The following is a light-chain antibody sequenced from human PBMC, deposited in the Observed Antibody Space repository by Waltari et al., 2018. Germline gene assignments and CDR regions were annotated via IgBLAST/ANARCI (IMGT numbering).Light chain of an antibody. CDR1: QSILYSSKSKNY. V-gene: IGKV4-1*01. CDR3: QQYYNTPRT. J-gene: IGKJ1*01. Sequence: DIVMTQSPDSLAVSLGERATINCKSSQSILYSSKSKNYLARYQQKPGQPPKLLINRAAIREAGVPDRFSGSGSETDFTLTIGSLQAEDVEIYDCQQYYNTPRTFGQGTKVEIK. CDR2: RAA.